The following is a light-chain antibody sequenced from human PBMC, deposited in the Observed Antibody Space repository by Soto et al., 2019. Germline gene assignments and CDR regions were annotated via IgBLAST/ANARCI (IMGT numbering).Light chain of an antibody. V-gene: IGKV3-20*01. CDR3: QQYGSSPIT. J-gene: IGKJ5*01. CDR2: GAS. CDR1: QSVSSY. Sequence: EIVLTQSPATLSLSPGERAALSFGASQSVSSYLAWYQQKPGQAPRLLIYGASNRATGIPDRFSGSGSGTDFTLTINRLEPEDFAVYYCQQYGSSPITFGQGTRLQIK.